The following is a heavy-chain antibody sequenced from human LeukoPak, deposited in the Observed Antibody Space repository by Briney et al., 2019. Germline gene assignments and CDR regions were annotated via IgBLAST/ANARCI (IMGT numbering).Heavy chain of an antibody. J-gene: IGHJ4*02. CDR3: AKESGYYTLWGFAAKDY. V-gene: IGHV3-30*18. CDR2: ISYDGSNK. D-gene: IGHD3-3*01. Sequence: PGRSLRLSCAASGFTFSSYGMHWVRQAPGKGLEWVAVISYDGSNKYYADSVKGRFTISRDNSQNTLYLQMNSLRVEDTAVNYCAKESGYYTLWGFAAKDYWGQGTLVTVSS. CDR1: GFTFSSYG.